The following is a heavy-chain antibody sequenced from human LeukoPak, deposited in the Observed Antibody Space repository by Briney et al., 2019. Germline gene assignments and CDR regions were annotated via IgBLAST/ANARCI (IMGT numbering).Heavy chain of an antibody. Sequence: GGSLRLSCAASGFTFSSYWMHWVRQAPGKGLVWVSRIASDGNNRDYADSVKGRFTISRDNAKNTLYLQMNSLRVEDTAVYYCARGRPHGNDYWGQGTLVTVSS. CDR3: ARGRPHGNDY. V-gene: IGHV3-74*01. J-gene: IGHJ4*02. D-gene: IGHD4-23*01. CDR2: IASDGNNR. CDR1: GFTFSSYW.